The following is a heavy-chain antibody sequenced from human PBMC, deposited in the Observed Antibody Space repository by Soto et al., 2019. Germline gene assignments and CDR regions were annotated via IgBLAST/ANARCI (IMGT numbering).Heavy chain of an antibody. D-gene: IGHD3-22*01. Sequence: SVKVSCKTCGGTFSSYAINWVRQAPGQGLEWMGGIIPCFGAANYTQKFQDRVTITADESTSRAYMELSSLRSEDTAVYYCARGGGYYDSSGYYYRAFDIWGQGPMVTVSS. V-gene: IGHV1-69*13. CDR3: ARGGGYYDSSGYYYRAFDI. CDR2: IIPCFGAA. J-gene: IGHJ3*02. CDR1: GGTFSSYA.